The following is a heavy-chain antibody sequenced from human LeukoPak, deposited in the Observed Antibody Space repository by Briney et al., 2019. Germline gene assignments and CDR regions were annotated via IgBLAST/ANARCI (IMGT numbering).Heavy chain of an antibody. CDR3: AKDPHSGTMGNEPYNWFDP. J-gene: IGHJ5*02. CDR1: GFTFSGYA. CDR2: ISGSGGST. V-gene: IGHV3-23*01. D-gene: IGHD3-10*01. Sequence: PGGSLRLSCAASGFTFSGYAMSWVRQAPGKGLEWVSAISGSGGSTYYADSVKGRFTISRDNSKNTLYLQMNSLRAEDTAVYYCAKDPHSGTMGNEPYNWFDPWGQGTLVTVSS.